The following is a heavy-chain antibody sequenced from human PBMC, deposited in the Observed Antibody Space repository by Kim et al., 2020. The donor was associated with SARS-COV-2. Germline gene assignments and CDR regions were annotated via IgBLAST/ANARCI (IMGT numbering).Heavy chain of an antibody. CDR2: IWYDGSNK. CDR1: GFTFSSYG. D-gene: IGHD6-19*01. V-gene: IGHV3-33*01. CDR3: ARGFGYSSGWSNLYYYYGMDV. Sequence: GGSLRLSCAASGFTFSSYGMHWVRQAPGKGLEWVAVIWYDGSNKYYADSVKGRFTISRDNSKNTLYLQMNSLRAEDTAVYYCARGFGYSSGWSNLYYYYGMDVWGQGTTVTVSS. J-gene: IGHJ6*02.